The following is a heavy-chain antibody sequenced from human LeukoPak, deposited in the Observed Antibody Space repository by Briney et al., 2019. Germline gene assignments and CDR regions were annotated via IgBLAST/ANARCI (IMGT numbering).Heavy chain of an antibody. CDR2: VTSSGGST. D-gene: IGHD3-16*01. Sequence: GGSLRLSCAASGFIFRSYAMHWVRQAPGKGLEWVSSVTSSGGSTYYADSVKGRFAISRDNSKNTLYLQLSSLRAEDTALYFCARLFGTNYWGQGTLVTVSS. CDR1: GFIFRSYA. J-gene: IGHJ4*02. V-gene: IGHV3-23*01. CDR3: ARLFGTNY.